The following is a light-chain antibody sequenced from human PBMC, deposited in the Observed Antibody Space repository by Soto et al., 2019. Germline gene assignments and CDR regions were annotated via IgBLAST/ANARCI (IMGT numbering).Light chain of an antibody. CDR2: GAS. V-gene: IGKV3-20*01. J-gene: IGKJ4*01. CDR1: QSVSSIY. Sequence: EIVLTQSPGTLSLSPGERATLSCRASQSVSSIYLAWYQQKPGQAPRLLIYGASSRATGIPDRFSGSGSGTAFNLTISRLAPQDFAVYFCQQYSSSPLTFGGRTKVEIK. CDR3: QQYSSSPLT.